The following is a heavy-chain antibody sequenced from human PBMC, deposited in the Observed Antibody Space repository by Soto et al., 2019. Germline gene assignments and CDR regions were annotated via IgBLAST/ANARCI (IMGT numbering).Heavy chain of an antibody. V-gene: IGHV4-4*07. D-gene: IGHD1-1*01. J-gene: IGHJ5*02. CDR3: VRDRTKTLRAWFDP. CDR2: IYATGTT. Sequence: QVQLQESGPGLVKPSETLSLTCTVSGASISGFYWSWIRKSAGKGLEWIGRIYATGTTDYNPSLKSRVMMSVDTSKKQFSLKLRSVTAADTAVYYCVRDRTKTLRAWFDPWGQGISVTVSS. CDR1: GASISGFY.